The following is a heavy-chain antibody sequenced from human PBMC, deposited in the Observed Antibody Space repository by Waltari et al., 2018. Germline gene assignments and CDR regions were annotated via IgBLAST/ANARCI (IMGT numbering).Heavy chain of an antibody. Sequence: QVRLVQSAAEVKKPGASVKVSCKASGYTFSSYGISWVRQAPGQGLEWMGWTGAYNGNTDYAQKFRSRVTLTTDRSTNTAYMELRSLRSDDTAFYYCASSSFCSSTTCYLGYWGQGTLVTVSS. CDR3: ASSSFCSSTTCYLGY. CDR2: TGAYNGNT. CDR1: GYTFSSYG. V-gene: IGHV1-18*01. J-gene: IGHJ4*02. D-gene: IGHD2-2*01.